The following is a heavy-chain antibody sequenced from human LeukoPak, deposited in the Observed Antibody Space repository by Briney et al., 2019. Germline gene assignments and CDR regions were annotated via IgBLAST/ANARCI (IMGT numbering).Heavy chain of an antibody. J-gene: IGHJ6*03. Sequence: ASVKVSCEASGYTFTGYYMHWVRQAPGQGLEWMGRINPNSGGTNYAQKFQGRVTMTRDTSISTAYMELSRLRSDDTAVYYCARTRPPPYGYYYYYMDVWGKGTTVTVSS. CDR2: INPNSGGT. D-gene: IGHD6-6*01. CDR1: GYTFTGYY. CDR3: ARTRPPPYGYYYYYMDV. V-gene: IGHV1-2*06.